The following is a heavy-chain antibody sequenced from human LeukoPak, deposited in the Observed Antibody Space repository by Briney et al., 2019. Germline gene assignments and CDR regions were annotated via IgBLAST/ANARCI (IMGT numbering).Heavy chain of an antibody. CDR1: GFIFSSYA. D-gene: IGHD3-10*01. V-gene: IGHV3-23*01. J-gene: IGHJ4*02. CDR3: VRGGRGRDDYFDY. Sequence: PGGSLRLSCAASGFIFSSYAMSWVRQAPGKGLEWVSTISGSGGSTYYADSVKGRFTISKDNAEKSVYLQMNSLRVEDTAVYYCVRGGRGRDDYFDYWGQGTEVTVSS. CDR2: ISGSGGST.